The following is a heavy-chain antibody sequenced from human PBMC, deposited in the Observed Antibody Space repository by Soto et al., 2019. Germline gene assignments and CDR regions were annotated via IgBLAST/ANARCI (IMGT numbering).Heavy chain of an antibody. Sequence: VASVKVSCKASGGTFSSYAISWVRQAPGQGLEWMGGIIPIFGTANYAQKFQGRVTITADESTSTAYMELSSLRSEDTAVYYCARELRTLGLYYYYYGMDVWGQGTTVTVSS. J-gene: IGHJ6*02. D-gene: IGHD1-26*01. CDR2: IIPIFGTA. CDR1: GGTFSSYA. CDR3: ARELRTLGLYYYYYGMDV. V-gene: IGHV1-69*13.